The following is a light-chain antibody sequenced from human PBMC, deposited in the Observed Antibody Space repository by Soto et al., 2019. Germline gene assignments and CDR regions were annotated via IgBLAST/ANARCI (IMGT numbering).Light chain of an antibody. CDR2: RAS. V-gene: IGKV1-39*01. CDR3: QQSYSAPRT. Sequence: DIQMTQSPSSLSASVGDRVTICCRASQSISTYLNWYQQKPGTAPRLLIYRASSVKSGVPPRFSGSGSGTDFTLSISSLQPEDFATYYCQQSYSAPRTFGQGTRLEIK. J-gene: IGKJ5*01. CDR1: QSISTY.